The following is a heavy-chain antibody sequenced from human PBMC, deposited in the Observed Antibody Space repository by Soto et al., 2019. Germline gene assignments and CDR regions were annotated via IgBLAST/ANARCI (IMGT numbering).Heavy chain of an antibody. Sequence: SETLSLTCTVSGGSISSSSYYWGWIRQPPGKGLEWIGSIYYSGSTYYNPSLKSRVTISVDTSRNQFSLTLSSVTAADTAVYYCATGYDFWSGYYDRNWFDPWGQGTLVT. J-gene: IGHJ5*02. CDR2: IYYSGST. V-gene: IGHV4-39*01. CDR1: GGSISSSSYY. D-gene: IGHD3-3*01. CDR3: ATGYDFWSGYYDRNWFDP.